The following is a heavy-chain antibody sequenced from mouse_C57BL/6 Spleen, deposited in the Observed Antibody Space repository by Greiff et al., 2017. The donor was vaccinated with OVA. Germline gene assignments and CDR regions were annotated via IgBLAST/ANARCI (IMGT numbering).Heavy chain of an antibody. CDR2: IYPGDGDT. CDR1: GYAFSSSW. V-gene: IGHV1-82*01. Sequence: QVQLQQSGPELVKPGASVKISCKASGYAFSSSWMHWVKQRPGKGLEWIGRIYPGDGDTNYNGKFKGQATLTADKSSSTAYLQLSSLTSEDSAVYFCARSTTVVAPFGYWGQGTTLTVSS. D-gene: IGHD1-1*01. CDR3: ARSTTVVAPFGY. J-gene: IGHJ2*01.